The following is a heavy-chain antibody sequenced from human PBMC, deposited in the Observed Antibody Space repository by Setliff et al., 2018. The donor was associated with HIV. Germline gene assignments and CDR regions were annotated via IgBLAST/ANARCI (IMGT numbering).Heavy chain of an antibody. CDR2: GHHSGHT. J-gene: IGHJ3*01. Sequence: SETLSLTCTVSGVSITSHYWNWIRQSPGKGLEWIGFGHHSGHTRQNPALASRFTISVDMSKHQFPLKLNSLSAADTAVYYCARWESAQKAVNPWGHGTMVTVSS. CDR1: GVSITSHY. D-gene: IGHD1-26*01. V-gene: IGHV4-4*09. CDR3: ARWESAQKAVNP.